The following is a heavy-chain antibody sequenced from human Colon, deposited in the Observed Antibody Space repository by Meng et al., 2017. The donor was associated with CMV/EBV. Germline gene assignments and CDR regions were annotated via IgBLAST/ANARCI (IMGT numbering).Heavy chain of an antibody. CDR1: GYTFSSYV. Sequence: GESLKISCAASGYTFSSYVMSWVRQAPGKGLEWVSDIYGGRSRTHYADSVKGRFTISRDNSKNTLYLQMNSLRAEDTAVYYCAKGSPGDPIRFLEWLCDYWGQGTLVTVSS. CDR3: AKGSPGDPIRFLEWLCDY. V-gene: IGHV3-23*03. J-gene: IGHJ4*02. D-gene: IGHD3-3*01. CDR2: IYGGRSRT.